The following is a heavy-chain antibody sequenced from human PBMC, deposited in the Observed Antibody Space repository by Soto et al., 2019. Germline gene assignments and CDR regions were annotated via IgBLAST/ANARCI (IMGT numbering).Heavy chain of an antibody. J-gene: IGHJ3*02. D-gene: IGHD6-19*01. Sequence: GGSLRLSCAASGFTVSSNYMSWVRQAPGKGLEWVSVIYSGGSTYYADSVKGRFTISRDNSKNTLYLQMNSPRAEDTAVYYCARSGSSGWLDAFDIWGQGTMVTVSS. CDR1: GFTVSSNY. CDR3: ARSGSSGWLDAFDI. V-gene: IGHV3-53*01. CDR2: IYSGGST.